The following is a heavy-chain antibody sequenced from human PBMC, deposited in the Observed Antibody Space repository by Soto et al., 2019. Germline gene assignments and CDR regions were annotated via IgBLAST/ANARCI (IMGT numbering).Heavy chain of an antibody. V-gene: IGHV1-24*01. CDR3: ATRVVAATPDALDI. CDR1: GYTLTELS. Sequence: ASVKVSCKVSGYTLTELSMHWVRQAPGKGLEWMGGFDPEDGETIYAQKFQGRVTMTEDTSTDTAYMELSSLRSEDTAVYYCATRVVAATPDALDIWGQGTMVTVSS. CDR2: FDPEDGET. D-gene: IGHD2-15*01. J-gene: IGHJ3*02.